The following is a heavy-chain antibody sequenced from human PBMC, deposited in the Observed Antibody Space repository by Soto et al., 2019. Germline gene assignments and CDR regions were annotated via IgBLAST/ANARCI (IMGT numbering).Heavy chain of an antibody. CDR3: ARETSNYYDSSGYVF. J-gene: IGHJ4*02. Sequence: PGESLKISCKGSGYSFTSYWISWVRQMPGKGLEWMGRIDPSDSYTNYSPSFQGHVTISADKSISTAYLQWSSLKASDTAMYYCARETSNYYDSSGYVFWGQGTLVTAPQ. D-gene: IGHD3-22*01. V-gene: IGHV5-10-1*01. CDR1: GYSFTSYW. CDR2: IDPSDSYT.